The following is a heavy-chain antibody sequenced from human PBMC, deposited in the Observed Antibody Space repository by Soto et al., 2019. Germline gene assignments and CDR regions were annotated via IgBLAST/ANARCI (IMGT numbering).Heavy chain of an antibody. D-gene: IGHD3-22*01. CDR2: IKQDASEK. V-gene: IGHV3-7*05. Sequence: GGSLRLSCAASEFTLSTYWMTWVRQAPGKGLEWVANIKQDASEKNYVDSVKGRFTISRDNAKTSLYLQMNSLRADDTAVYYCARDADYSAGSGYYDAFDIWGQGTMVTVSS. CDR1: EFTLSTYW. CDR3: ARDADYSAGSGYYDAFDI. J-gene: IGHJ3*02.